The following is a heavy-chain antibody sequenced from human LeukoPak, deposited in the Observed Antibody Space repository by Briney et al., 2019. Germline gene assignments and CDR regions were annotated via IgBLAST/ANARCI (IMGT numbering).Heavy chain of an antibody. Sequence: PGGSLRLSCAASGFTLNNDAMSWARQAPGKGLEGVSAINGDTTHYAGSVKGRFTISRDNSKNTLYLQLNSLGAEDTAVYFCAKCRRYTSGWCNWLDLWGQGTQVTVSS. CDR2: INGDTT. D-gene: IGHD6-19*01. V-gene: IGHV3-23*01. CDR3: AKCRRYTSGWCNWLDL. CDR1: GFTLNNDA. J-gene: IGHJ5*02.